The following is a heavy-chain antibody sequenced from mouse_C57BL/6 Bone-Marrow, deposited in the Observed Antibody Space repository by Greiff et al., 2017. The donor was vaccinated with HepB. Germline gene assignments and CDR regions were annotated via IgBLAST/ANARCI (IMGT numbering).Heavy chain of an antibody. J-gene: IGHJ2*01. CDR3: ARWGVLPDY. CDR2: INPYNGGT. V-gene: IGHV1-19*01. Sequence: VQLKESGPVLVKPGASVKMSCKASGYTFTDYYMNWVKQSHGKSLEWIGVINPYNGGTSYNQKFKGKATLTVDKSSSTAYMELNSLTSEDSAVYYCARWGVLPDYWGQGTTLTVSS. CDR1: GYTFTDYY. D-gene: IGHD2-12*01.